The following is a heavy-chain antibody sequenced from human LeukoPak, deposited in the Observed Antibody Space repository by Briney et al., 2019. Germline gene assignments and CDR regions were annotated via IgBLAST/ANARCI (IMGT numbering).Heavy chain of an antibody. V-gene: IGHV3-7*01. CDR3: ARAVGSSGCDY. J-gene: IGHJ4*02. D-gene: IGHD3-22*01. CDR2: ISQDGSEK. Sequence: GGSLRLSCAASGFTFNNYWLTWVRQAPGKGLEWVAKISQDGSEKYYVDSVKGRFTNSRDSGKNSLYLQMNSLRVEDTAVYYCARAVGSSGCDYWGQGTLVTVSS. CDR1: GFTFNNYW.